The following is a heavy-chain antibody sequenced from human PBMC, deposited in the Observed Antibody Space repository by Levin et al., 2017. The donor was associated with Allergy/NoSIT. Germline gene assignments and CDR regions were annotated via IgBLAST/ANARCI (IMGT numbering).Heavy chain of an antibody. Sequence: PSETLSLTCAVYGGSFSGYYWSWIRQPPGKGLEWIGEINHSGSTNYNPSLKSRVTISVDTSKNQFSLKLSSVTAADTAVYYCARGGGHSSSWRREYYYYYYMDVWGKGTTVTVSS. CDR1: GGSFSGYY. V-gene: IGHV4-34*01. D-gene: IGHD6-13*01. CDR2: INHSGST. J-gene: IGHJ6*03. CDR3: ARGGGHSSSWRREYYYYYYMDV.